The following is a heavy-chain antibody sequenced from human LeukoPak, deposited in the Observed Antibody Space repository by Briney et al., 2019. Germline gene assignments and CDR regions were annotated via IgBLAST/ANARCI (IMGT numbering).Heavy chain of an antibody. V-gene: IGHV4-39*07. CDR1: GDSISSADYW. CDR2: IFYSGST. D-gene: IGHD6-19*01. CDR3: ARWYSSGWYRWFDP. J-gene: IGHJ5*02. Sequence: ETLSLPSSVPGDSISSADYWWGWIRQPPGKGLEWVGSIFYSGSTYYNASLKSRLTISVDKSKNQFSLKLSSVTAAATAVYYCARWYSSGWYRWFDPWGQGTLVTVSS.